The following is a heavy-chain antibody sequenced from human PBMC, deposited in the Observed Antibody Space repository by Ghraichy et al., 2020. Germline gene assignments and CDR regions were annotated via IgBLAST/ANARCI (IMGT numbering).Heavy chain of an antibody. Sequence: SETLSLTCTVSGGSISRSTYYWGWIRQPPGNGLEWTGSIYYSGSTFRNPSLKSRVTITVDTAKNQFSLRLTSVTAAATAVYYGARHAADSSWYSYYFDSWGQGTLVAFSS. CDR3: ARHAADSSWYSYYFDS. D-gene: IGHD6-13*01. V-gene: IGHV4-39*01. CDR2: IYYSGST. J-gene: IGHJ4*02. CDR1: GGSISRSTYY.